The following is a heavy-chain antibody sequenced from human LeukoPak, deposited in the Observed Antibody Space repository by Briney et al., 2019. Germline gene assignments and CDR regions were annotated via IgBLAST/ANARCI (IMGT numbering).Heavy chain of an antibody. J-gene: IGHJ6*02. D-gene: IGHD4-17*01. CDR3: ASGPNLRLGYGDYYYYYGMDV. Sequence: SVKVSCKASGGTFSSYAISWVRQAPGQGLEWMGVIIPIFGTANYAQKFQGRVTITADESTSTAYMELSSLRSEDTAVYYCASGPNLRLGYGDYYYYYGMDVWGQGTTVTVSS. CDR1: GGTFSSYA. CDR2: IIPIFGTA. V-gene: IGHV1-69*13.